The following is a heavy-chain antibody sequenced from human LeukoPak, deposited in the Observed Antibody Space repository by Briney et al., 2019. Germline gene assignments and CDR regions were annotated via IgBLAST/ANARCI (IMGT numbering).Heavy chain of an antibody. CDR3: ARVYGIAARLGYFDY. Sequence: ASVKVSCKASGYTFTSYYMHWVRQAPGQGLEWMGGIIPIFGTANYAQKFQGRVTITADESTSTAYMELSSLRSEDTAVYYCARVYGIAARLGYFDYWGQGTLVTVSS. CDR1: GYTFTSYY. V-gene: IGHV1-69*13. D-gene: IGHD6-6*01. J-gene: IGHJ4*02. CDR2: IIPIFGTA.